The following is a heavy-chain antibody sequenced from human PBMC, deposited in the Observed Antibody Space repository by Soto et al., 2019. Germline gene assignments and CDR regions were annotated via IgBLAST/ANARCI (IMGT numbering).Heavy chain of an antibody. CDR2: IYYSGST. Sequence: PSETLSLTCTVSGGSICSGGHYWSWIRQHPGKGLEWIGYIYYSGSTYYNPSLKSRVTISVDTSKNQFSLKLSSVTAADTAVYYCARARNRYCGGDCYWFDPWGQGTLVTVSS. J-gene: IGHJ5*02. CDR1: GGSICSGGHY. D-gene: IGHD2-21*02. CDR3: ARARNRYCGGDCYWFDP. V-gene: IGHV4-31*03.